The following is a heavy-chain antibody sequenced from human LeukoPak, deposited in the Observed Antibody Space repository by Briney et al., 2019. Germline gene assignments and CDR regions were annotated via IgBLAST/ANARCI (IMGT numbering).Heavy chain of an antibody. CDR1: GFTFDDYA. V-gene: IGHV3-9*03. J-gene: IGHJ4*02. D-gene: IGHD3-22*01. CDR2: ISWNSGII. Sequence: GGSLRLSCAASGFTFDDYAMHWVRQVPGKGLEWVSGISWNSGIIGYVDSVKGRFTISRDNAKNSLYLQMNSLRAEDMALYYCAKDHRPYYDSSGYYDYWGQGTLVTVSS. CDR3: AKDHRPYYDSSGYYDY.